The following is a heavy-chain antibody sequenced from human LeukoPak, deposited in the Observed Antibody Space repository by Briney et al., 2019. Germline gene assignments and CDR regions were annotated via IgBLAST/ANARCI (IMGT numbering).Heavy chain of an antibody. CDR3: ARGLIIAAAAGDYNWFDP. D-gene: IGHD6-13*01. CDR2: INPNSGGT. Sequence: PGASVKVSCKASGYTFTGYYMHWVRQPPGQGLEWMGWINPNSGGTNYAQKFQGRVTMTRDTSISTAYMELSRLRSDDTAVYYCARGLIIAAAAGDYNWFDPWGQGTLVTVSS. CDR1: GYTFTGYY. V-gene: IGHV1-2*02. J-gene: IGHJ5*02.